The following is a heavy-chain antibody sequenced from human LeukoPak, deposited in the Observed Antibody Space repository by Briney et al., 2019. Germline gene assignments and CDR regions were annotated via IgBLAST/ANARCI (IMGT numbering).Heavy chain of an antibody. CDR2: ISWDGGST. D-gene: IGHD3-10*01. CDR3: AKGSYGSGSPNWFDP. CDR1: GFTFDDYA. Sequence: GGSLRLSCAASGFTFDDYAMHWVRQAPGKGLEWVSLISWDGGSTYYADSVKGRFTISRDNSKNSLYLQMNSLRAEDTALYYCAKGSYGSGSPNWFDPWGQGTLVTVSS. V-gene: IGHV3-43D*03. J-gene: IGHJ5*02.